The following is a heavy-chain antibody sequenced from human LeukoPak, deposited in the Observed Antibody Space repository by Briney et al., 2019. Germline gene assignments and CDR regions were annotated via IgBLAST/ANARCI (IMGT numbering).Heavy chain of an antibody. D-gene: IGHD7-27*01. J-gene: IGHJ4*02. Sequence: GGSLRLSCETSGFTFRTYAMNWVRQAPGKGLEWVSCMGGSGTSIYYADSVKGRFTISRDNAKNSLYLQMNSLRDDDTAVYYCAREEPGDLGQAFHYWGQGTLVTVSS. CDR3: AREEPGDLGQAFHY. V-gene: IGHV3-21*01. CDR1: GFTFRTYA. CDR2: MGGSGTSI.